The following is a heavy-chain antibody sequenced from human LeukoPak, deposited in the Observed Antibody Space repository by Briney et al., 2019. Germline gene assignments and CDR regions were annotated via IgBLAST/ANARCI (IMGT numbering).Heavy chain of an antibody. Sequence: AGGSLRLSCAASGFNFSTYAMSWVRQAPGKGLEWVSAISHSGGLTYHADSLEGRFTISRDNSKNTLYLQMNSLRAEDTAVYYCARVRYDYVWGSYRYAGHPYYFDYWGQGTLVTVSS. J-gene: IGHJ4*02. CDR1: GFNFSTYA. CDR2: ISHSGGLT. D-gene: IGHD3-16*02. CDR3: ARVRYDYVWGSYRYAGHPYYFDY. V-gene: IGHV3-23*01.